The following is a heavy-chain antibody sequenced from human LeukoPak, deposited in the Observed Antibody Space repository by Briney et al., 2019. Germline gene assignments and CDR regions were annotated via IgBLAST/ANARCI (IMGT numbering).Heavy chain of an antibody. V-gene: IGHV3-21*01. J-gene: IGHJ3*02. CDR2: ISSSSSYI. Sequence: GGSLRLSCAATGFTFSSYSMNWVRQAPGKGLEWVSSISSSSSYIYYADSVKGRFTISRDNAKNSLYLQMNSLRAEDTAVYYCARDNDYGDYDAFDIWGQGTMVTVSS. CDR1: GFTFSSYS. D-gene: IGHD4-17*01. CDR3: ARDNDYGDYDAFDI.